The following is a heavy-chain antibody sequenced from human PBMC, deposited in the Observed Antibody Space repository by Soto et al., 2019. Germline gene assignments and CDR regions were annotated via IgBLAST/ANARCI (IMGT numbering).Heavy chain of an antibody. D-gene: IGHD3-16*01. CDR1: GFTFSSYW. V-gene: IGHV3-74*03. CDR2: IKTDGTAT. Sequence: EVQLVESGGGLVQPGGSLRLSCAASGFTFSSYWMHWVRQEPGKGLVWVSSIKTDGTATQYADSVKGRFTVSRDNAKNTLYLQMNSLRAEDTAVYYCAKDLSWGQCDYWGQGTLVTVSS. CDR3: AKDLSWGQCDY. J-gene: IGHJ4*02.